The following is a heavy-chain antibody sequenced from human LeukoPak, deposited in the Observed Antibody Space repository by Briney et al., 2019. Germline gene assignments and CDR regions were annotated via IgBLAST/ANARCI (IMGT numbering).Heavy chain of an antibody. V-gene: IGHV4-59*01. CDR2: ISYNGKT. CDR1: GGSMSSYY. J-gene: IGHJ4*02. CDR3: TRVGPSLHWNPDY. Sequence: SETLSLTCTVSGGSMSSYYWMWIRQPPGKGLEWIGSISYNGKTNHNPSLKSRVTISVDTSKNRFSLKLSSVTAADTAVYYCTRVGPSLHWNPDYWGQGTLVTVSS. D-gene: IGHD1-1*01.